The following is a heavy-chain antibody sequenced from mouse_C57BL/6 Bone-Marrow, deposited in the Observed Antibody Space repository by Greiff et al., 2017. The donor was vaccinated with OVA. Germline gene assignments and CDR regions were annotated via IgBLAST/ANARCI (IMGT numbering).Heavy chain of an antibody. J-gene: IGHJ3*01. D-gene: IGHD3-2*02. CDR2: IYPRSGNT. CDR3: ARQLRLRRFAY. Sequence: QVQLQQSGAELARPGASVTLSCKASGYTFTSYGISWVKQRTGQGLEWIGEIYPRSGNTYYNEKFKGKATLTADKSSSTAYMELRSLTSEDSAVEFCARQLRLRRFAYWGQGTLVTVSA. CDR1: GYTFTSYG. V-gene: IGHV1-81*01.